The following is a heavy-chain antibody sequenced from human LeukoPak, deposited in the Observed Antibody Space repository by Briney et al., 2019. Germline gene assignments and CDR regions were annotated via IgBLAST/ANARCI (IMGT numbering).Heavy chain of an antibody. D-gene: IGHD5-24*01. V-gene: IGHV1-69*13. Sequence: SVKVSCKASGGTFSSYAINWVRQAPGQGLEWMGGIILKSGTANFAQKFQGRLTITADESTSTAYMDLSSLRSEDTAVYYCARAGMATTGSFDYWGQGTLVTVSS. CDR1: GGTFSSYA. J-gene: IGHJ4*02. CDR2: IILKSGTA. CDR3: ARAGMATTGSFDY.